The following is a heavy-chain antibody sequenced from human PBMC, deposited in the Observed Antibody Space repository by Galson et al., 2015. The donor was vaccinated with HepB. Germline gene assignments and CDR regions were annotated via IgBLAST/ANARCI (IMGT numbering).Heavy chain of an antibody. CDR1: GYTFTSYD. CDR3: ARVPSSSTDFDY. J-gene: IGHJ4*02. CDR2: MNPNNGNA. D-gene: IGHD2-2*01. Sequence: SVKVSCKASGYTFTSYDINWVRQATGQGLDWMGWMNPNNGNAAYAQEFQGRVTMTRNTSISTADMELSSLRSEDTAVYYWARVPSSSTDFDYRGPGTLVTVSS. V-gene: IGHV1-8*01.